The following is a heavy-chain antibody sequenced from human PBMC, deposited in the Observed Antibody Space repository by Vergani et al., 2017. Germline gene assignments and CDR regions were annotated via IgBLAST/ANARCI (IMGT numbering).Heavy chain of an antibody. CDR2: IYYSGST. J-gene: IGHJ4*02. V-gene: IGHV4-59*08. CDR3: ARLGRWPDFDY. CDR1: GGPISSYY. Sequence: QVQLQESGPGLVKPSETLSLTCTVSGGPISSYYWSWIRQPPGKGLEWIGYIYYSGSTNYNPSLKSRVTISVDTSKNQFSLKLSSVTAADTAVYYCARLGRWPDFDYWGQGTLVTVSS. D-gene: IGHD5-24*01.